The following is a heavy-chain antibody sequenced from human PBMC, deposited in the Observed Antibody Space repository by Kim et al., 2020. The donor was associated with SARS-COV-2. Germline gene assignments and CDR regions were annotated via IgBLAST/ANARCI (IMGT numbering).Heavy chain of an antibody. Sequence: ESVKGRITIARNNAKNSLSLQMHSRRAEDTAVYYCARQRTYYYDSSGPYWGQGTLVTVSS. V-gene: IGHV3-7*01. J-gene: IGHJ4*02. D-gene: IGHD3-22*01. CDR3: ARQRTYYYDSSGPY.